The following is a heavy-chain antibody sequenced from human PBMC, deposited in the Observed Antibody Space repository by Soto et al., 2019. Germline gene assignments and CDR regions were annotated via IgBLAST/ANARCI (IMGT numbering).Heavy chain of an antibody. J-gene: IGHJ6*02. V-gene: IGHV1-69-2*01. CDR1: GYTFIDYF. D-gene: IGHD4-17*01. CDR3: GTAGRLGSTGAFTHSMDV. CDR2: VDPEDGET. Sequence: EVQLVQSGAEVKKPWATVKISCKVSGYTFIDYFVHWVQQAPGKGLEWMGLVDPEDGETIYAEKFQGRFTIIADKSTDTDYMELSSMISEDTAVYYCGTAGRLGSTGAFTHSMDVRGQGTTFTVS.